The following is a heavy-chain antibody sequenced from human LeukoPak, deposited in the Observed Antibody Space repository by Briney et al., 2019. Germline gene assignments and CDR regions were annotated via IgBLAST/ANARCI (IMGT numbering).Heavy chain of an antibody. CDR3: ARISGYEFWSGSETYYFDY. D-gene: IGHD3-3*01. CDR1: GYSFTNYW. V-gene: IGHV5-51*01. Sequence: GESLKISCKGSGYSFTNYWIGWVRQMPGKGLEWMGIIYPGDSDTRYSPSFQGQVPISADKSISTAYLQWSSLKASDTAMYYCARISGYEFWSGSETYYFDYWGQGTLVTVSS. J-gene: IGHJ4*02. CDR2: IYPGDSDT.